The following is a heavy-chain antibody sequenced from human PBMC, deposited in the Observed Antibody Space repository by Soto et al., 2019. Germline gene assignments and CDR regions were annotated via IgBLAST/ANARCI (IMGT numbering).Heavy chain of an antibody. D-gene: IGHD2-15*01. V-gene: IGHV4-34*01. Sequence: SETLSLTCAVYGGSFSGYYWSWIRQPPGKGLEWIGEINHSGSTNYNPSLKSRVTISVDTSKNQFSLKLSSVTAADTAVYYCARTRLRSPRRQHPSRRHAEYFQHWGQGTLVTVSS. CDR2: INHSGST. J-gene: IGHJ1*01. CDR1: GGSFSGYY. CDR3: ARTRLRSPRRQHPSRRHAEYFQH.